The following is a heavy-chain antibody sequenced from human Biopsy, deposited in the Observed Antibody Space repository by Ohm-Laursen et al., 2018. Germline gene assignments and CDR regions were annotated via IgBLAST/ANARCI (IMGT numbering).Heavy chain of an antibody. CDR1: GGSIISYY. CDR3: GNEIYGRDY. CDR2: IDRSGNT. V-gene: IGHV4-59*07. J-gene: IGHJ4*02. D-gene: IGHD4-17*01. Sequence: SDTLSLTCSVSGGSIISYYWTWIRQPPGKGLEWLGKIDRSGNTNYNPALNGRLTISANTSKNQFPLKLTSVTAADTAVYFCGNEIYGRDYWGQGALVTVSS.